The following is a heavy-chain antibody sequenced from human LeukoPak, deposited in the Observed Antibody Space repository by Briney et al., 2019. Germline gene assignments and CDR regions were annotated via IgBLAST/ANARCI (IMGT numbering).Heavy chain of an antibody. CDR2: ISSSSSTI. CDR3: ATKSLSGSCRY. Sequence: PGGSLRLSCAASGFTFSSYSMNWVRQAPGKGLEWVSYISSSSSTIYYADSVKGRFTISRDNAKNSLYLQMNSLRAEDTAVYYCATKSLSGSCRYWGQGTLVTVSS. CDR1: GFTFSSYS. D-gene: IGHD1-26*01. V-gene: IGHV3-48*01. J-gene: IGHJ4*02.